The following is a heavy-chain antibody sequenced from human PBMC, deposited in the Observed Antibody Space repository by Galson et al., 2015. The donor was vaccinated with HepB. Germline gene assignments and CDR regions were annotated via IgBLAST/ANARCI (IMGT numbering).Heavy chain of an antibody. CDR2: IRDSGNTI. V-gene: IGHV3-11*01. CDR3: VRDERSPVWDKPYHYYGMDV. Sequence: SLRLSCAASGFTFSDYYMSWIRQAPGKGPEWVSYIRDSGNTIYYADSVSGRFTISRDNAKNSLFLQMNSLRVEDTAKYYCVRDERSPVWDKPYHYYGMDVWGQGTTVTVSS. D-gene: IGHD3-16*01. CDR1: GFTFSDYY. J-gene: IGHJ6*02.